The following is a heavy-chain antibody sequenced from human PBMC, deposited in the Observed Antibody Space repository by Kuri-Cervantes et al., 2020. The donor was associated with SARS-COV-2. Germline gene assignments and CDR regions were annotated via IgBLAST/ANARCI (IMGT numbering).Heavy chain of an antibody. CDR3: ARQMMSSITIFGVVITRNWFDP. Sequence: GSLRLSCTVSGGSISSSSYYWGWIRQPPGKGLEWIGSIYYSGSTYYNPSLKSRVTISVDTSKNQFSLELNSVTAADTAVYYCARQMMSSITIFGVVITRNWFDPWGQGTLVTVSS. V-gene: IGHV4-39*01. CDR2: IYYSGST. J-gene: IGHJ5*02. CDR1: GGSISSSSYY. D-gene: IGHD3-3*01.